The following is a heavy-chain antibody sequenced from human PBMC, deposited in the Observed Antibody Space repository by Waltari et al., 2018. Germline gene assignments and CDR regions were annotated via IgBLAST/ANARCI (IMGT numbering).Heavy chain of an antibody. V-gene: IGHV4-38-2*01. Sequence: QVQLQESGPSLVKPSETLSLTCDVSGYAINSGFYWGWIRQPPGKGLEWIATIYHDGTTFYKPSLKSRVTVSMDTSKNQFSLKLGSVTAADTAVYYCSRQVLGYCTSAACRRLESWGQGTLVTVSS. CDR3: SRQVLGYCTSAACRRLES. D-gene: IGHD2-2*03. CDR2: IYHDGTT. CDR1: GYAINSGFY. J-gene: IGHJ4*02.